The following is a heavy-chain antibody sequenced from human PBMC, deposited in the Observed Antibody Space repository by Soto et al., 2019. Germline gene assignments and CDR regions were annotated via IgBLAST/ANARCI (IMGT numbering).Heavy chain of an antibody. V-gene: IGHV1-69*04. J-gene: IGHJ3*02. CDR2: IIPILGIA. CDR3: ARDLMITFGGVIVETHDAFDI. CDR1: GGTFSSYT. D-gene: IGHD3-16*02. Sequence: GASVKVSCKASGGTFSSYTISWVRQAPGQGLEWMGRIIPILGIANYAQKFQGRVTITADKSTSTAYMELSSLRSEDTAVYYCARDLMITFGGVIVETHDAFDIWGQGTMVTVSS.